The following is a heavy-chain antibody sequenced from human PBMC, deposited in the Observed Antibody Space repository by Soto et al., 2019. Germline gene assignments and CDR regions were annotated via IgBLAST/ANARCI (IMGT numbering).Heavy chain of an antibody. J-gene: IGHJ4*02. V-gene: IGHV3-30*03. Sequence: QVQLVESGGGVVQPGRSLRLSCAVSGFTVSTYGMHWVRQAPGKGLEWVAVISRDGGTKYYADSVKGRFTSSRDNSRNTLFLEMNSLRGDERAVYYCTGEVASGYWGQGTLVTVSS. CDR3: TGEVASGY. D-gene: IGHD2-8*02. CDR2: ISRDGGTK. CDR1: GFTVSTYG.